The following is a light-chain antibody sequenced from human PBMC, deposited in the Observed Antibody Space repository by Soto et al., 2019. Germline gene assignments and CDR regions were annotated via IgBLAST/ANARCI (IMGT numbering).Light chain of an antibody. V-gene: IGKV3-20*01. CDR1: QSVSRNY. J-gene: IGKJ4*01. Sequence: EIVLTQSPGTLSLSIGDRATLSCRASQSVSRNYVAWYQQNPGQPPRLLINGASSRATGIPDRFAGSGSGADFTLTISRLEPEDFAVYYCQQYGSTPLTFGGGTKVDIK. CDR2: GAS. CDR3: QQYGSTPLT.